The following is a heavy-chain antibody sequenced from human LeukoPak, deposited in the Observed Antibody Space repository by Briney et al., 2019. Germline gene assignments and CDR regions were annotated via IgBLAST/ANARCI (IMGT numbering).Heavy chain of an antibody. Sequence: ASVKVSCKASGYTFTAYYMHRVRQAPGQGLEYMRWVNSSSGGTNYAQKFQGRVTMTRDPSITTAYMELRWLRSDDTAVYYCARATSGSSGDGSDYWGQGTLVTVSS. V-gene: IGHV1-2*02. CDR2: VNSSSGGT. CDR3: ARATSGSSGDGSDY. D-gene: IGHD5-12*01. CDR1: GYTFTAYY. J-gene: IGHJ4*02.